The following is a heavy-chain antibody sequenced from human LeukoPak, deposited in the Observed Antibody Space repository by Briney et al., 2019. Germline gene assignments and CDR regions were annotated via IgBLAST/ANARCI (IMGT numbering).Heavy chain of an antibody. CDR1: GGSISSSSYY. J-gene: IGHJ4*02. Sequence: NPSETLSLTCTVSGGSISSSSYYWGWIRQPPGRGLEWIGSIYYSGSTYYNPSLKSRVTISVDTSKNQFSLKLSSVAAADTAVYYCASTLGVNYLRYWGQGTLVTVSS. CDR2: IYYSGST. V-gene: IGHV4-39*01. D-gene: IGHD3-22*01. CDR3: ASTLGVNYLRY.